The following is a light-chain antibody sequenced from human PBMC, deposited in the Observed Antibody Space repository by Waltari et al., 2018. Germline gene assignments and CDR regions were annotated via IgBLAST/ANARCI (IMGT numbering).Light chain of an antibody. Sequence: QSVLTQPPPASGTPGQRVTIPCSGGTSNIGNNYVYWYQQLPGTAPKLLIYRNTQRPSGVPDRFSGSKSGTSASLAISGLRSEDEAAYFCAAWDDSRSGPGWVFGGGTEMTVL. CDR3: AAWDDSRSGPGWV. CDR1: TSNIGNNY. J-gene: IGLJ3*02. V-gene: IGLV1-47*01. CDR2: RNT.